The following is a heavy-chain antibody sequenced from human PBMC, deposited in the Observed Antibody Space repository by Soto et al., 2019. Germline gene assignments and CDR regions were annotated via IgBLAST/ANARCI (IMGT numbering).Heavy chain of an antibody. CDR2: ISYDGSNK. CDR3: AKEGDIVATMDPYFDY. D-gene: IGHD5-12*01. J-gene: IGHJ4*02. CDR1: GFTFRSYG. Sequence: QVQLVESGGGVVQPGRSLRLSCAASGFTFRSYGMHWVRQAPGKGLEWVAVISYDGSNKCYADSVKGRFTISRDNSKNTLYLQMNSLRAEDTAVYYCAKEGDIVATMDPYFDYWGQGTLVTVSS. V-gene: IGHV3-30*18.